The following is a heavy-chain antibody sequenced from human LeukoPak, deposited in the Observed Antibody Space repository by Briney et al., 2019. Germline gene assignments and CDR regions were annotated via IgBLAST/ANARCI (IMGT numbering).Heavy chain of an antibody. Sequence: SETLSLTCTVSGASIHDYYCIWVRQPPGRGLEWIGYIYYSGITNYNPSLRSRVSMSVDTSRNQFSLKLNSVTAADTAVYYCATHSRAGSGGSENAFEIWGQGTMVTVSS. CDR2: IYYSGIT. D-gene: IGHD5-12*01. CDR1: GASIHDYY. J-gene: IGHJ3*02. V-gene: IGHV4-59*08. CDR3: ATHSRAGSGGSENAFEI.